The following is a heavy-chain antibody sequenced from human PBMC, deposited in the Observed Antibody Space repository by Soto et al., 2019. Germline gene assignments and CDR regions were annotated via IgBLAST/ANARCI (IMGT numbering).Heavy chain of an antibody. D-gene: IGHD6-13*01. CDR1: GGSISTGDYF. CDR2: IYYTGST. Sequence: TSETLSLTCTVSGGSISTGDYFWSWIRQPPGKGLEWIGYIYYTGSTFYNPSLRSRVTISGDTSKNEFSLKLSSVTAADTAVYSCARGRGSSWYFDYWGQGTLVTVSS. J-gene: IGHJ4*02. V-gene: IGHV4-30-4*01. CDR3: ARGRGSSWYFDY.